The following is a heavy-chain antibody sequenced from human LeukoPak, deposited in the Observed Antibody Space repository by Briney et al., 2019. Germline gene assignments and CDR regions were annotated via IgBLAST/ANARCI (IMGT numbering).Heavy chain of an antibody. D-gene: IGHD3-16*02. CDR2: INHSGST. CDR1: GGSFSGYY. CDR3: ARGAKVITFGGVIGLYYFDY. V-gene: IGHV4-34*01. Sequence: SETLSLTCAAYGGSFSGYYWSWIRQPPGKGLEWIGEINHSGSTNYNPSLKSRVTISVDTSKNQFSLKLSSVTAADTAVYYCARGAKVITFGGVIGLYYFDYWGQGTLVTVSS. J-gene: IGHJ4*02.